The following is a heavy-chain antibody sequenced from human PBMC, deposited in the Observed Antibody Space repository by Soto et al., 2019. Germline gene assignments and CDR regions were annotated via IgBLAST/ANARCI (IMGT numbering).Heavy chain of an antibody. CDR3: ARIRSGYCSGGSCYSFDY. V-gene: IGHV2-26*01. D-gene: IGHD2-15*01. Sequence: QVTLKASGPVLVKPTETLTLTCTVSGFSLSNARMGVSWISQPPGQALEWLAHIFSNDEKSYSTSLKSRLTISKDTSKSHVVLTMTNMDPVDTATYYCARIRSGYCSGGSCYSFDYWGQGTLVTVS. CDR1: GFSLSNARMG. J-gene: IGHJ4*02. CDR2: IFSNDEK.